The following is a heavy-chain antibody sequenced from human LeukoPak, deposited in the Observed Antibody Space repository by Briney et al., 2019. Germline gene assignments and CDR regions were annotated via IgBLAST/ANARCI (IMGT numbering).Heavy chain of an antibody. J-gene: IGHJ6*03. CDR3: ARDQAQTSIAARPYMDV. Sequence: ASVKVSCKASGYTFTSYDINWVRQATGQGLEWMGWIKPNSGGTNYAQKFQGRVTMTRDTSISTAYMELSRLRSDDTAVYYCARDQAQTSIAARPYMDVWGKGTTVTVSS. CDR2: IKPNSGGT. V-gene: IGHV1-2*02. D-gene: IGHD6-6*01. CDR1: GYTFTSYD.